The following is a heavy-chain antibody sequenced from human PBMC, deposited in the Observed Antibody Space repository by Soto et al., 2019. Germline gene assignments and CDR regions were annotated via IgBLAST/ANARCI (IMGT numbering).Heavy chain of an antibody. CDR3: ARGVDYYQYMDV. Sequence: QVQLMQSGAEVKKPGASVKVSCKASGYPFTSYSISWVRQAPGQGLEWMGWISTYIGNTNYAQKFQGRLTMTTDTSTSTAYMEVRSLSSDDTAVYYCARGVDYYQYMDVWGKGTTVTVSS. V-gene: IGHV1-18*01. CDR2: ISTYIGNT. CDR1: GYPFTSYS. J-gene: IGHJ6*03.